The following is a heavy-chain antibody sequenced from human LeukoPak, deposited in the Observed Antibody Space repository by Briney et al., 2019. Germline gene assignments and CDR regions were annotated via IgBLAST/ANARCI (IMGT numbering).Heavy chain of an antibody. CDR2: IYPGDSDT. V-gene: IGHV5-51*01. D-gene: IGHD2-15*01. J-gene: IGHJ4*02. Sequence: GESLKISCKGSGYSFTSYWIGWVRQMPGKGLEWTGIIYPGDSDTRYSPSFQGQVTISADKSISTAYLQWSSLKASDTAMYYCASAYCSGGSCYSGFDYWGQGTLVTVSS. CDR3: ASAYCSGGSCYSGFDY. CDR1: GYSFTSYW.